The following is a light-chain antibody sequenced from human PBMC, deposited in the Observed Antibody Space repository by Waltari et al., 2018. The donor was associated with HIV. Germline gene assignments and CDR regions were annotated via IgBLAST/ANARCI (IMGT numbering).Light chain of an antibody. V-gene: IGLV2-23*01. CDR1: SSDTGNYNL. J-gene: IGLJ2*01. CDR3: CAYAGGLE. Sequence: QSALTQPASVSRSPGQSITISCTGTSSDTGNYNLVSWYQLYPGKAPKLIIYEDNKRPSGVSNRFSGSKSADTASLTISGLQAEDEADYYCCAYAGGLEFGGGTKLTVL. CDR2: EDN.